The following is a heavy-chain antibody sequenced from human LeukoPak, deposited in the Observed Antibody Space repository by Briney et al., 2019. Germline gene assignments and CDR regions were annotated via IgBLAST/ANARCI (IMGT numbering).Heavy chain of an antibody. CDR1: GYTLTAYY. Sequence: ASVTVSCTASGYTLTAYYLHWVRQAPGQGLEWMGWINPNSGATDNAQIFQGRVTMTRDTSISTAYMQLSGLRSDDSAIYYCARGVAVAGLDSWGQGALVTVSS. J-gene: IGHJ4*02. CDR2: INPNSGAT. V-gene: IGHV1-2*02. D-gene: IGHD6-19*01. CDR3: ARGVAVAGLDS.